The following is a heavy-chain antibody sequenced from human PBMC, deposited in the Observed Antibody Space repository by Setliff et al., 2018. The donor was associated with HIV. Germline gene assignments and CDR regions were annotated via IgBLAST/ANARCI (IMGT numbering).Heavy chain of an antibody. CDR2: SSPSGGST. J-gene: IGHJ4*02. V-gene: IGHV3-23*01. CDR1: GYRFTSSW. Sequence: SLKISCKASGYRFTSSWIGWVRQAPGKGLEWVSASSPSGGSTYYADSVRGRFTISRDNAQNTLYLQMNSLRAEDTAVYYCASARITTGGTSTSLDFWGQGALVTVSS. CDR3: ASARITTGGTSTSLDF. D-gene: IGHD1-1*01.